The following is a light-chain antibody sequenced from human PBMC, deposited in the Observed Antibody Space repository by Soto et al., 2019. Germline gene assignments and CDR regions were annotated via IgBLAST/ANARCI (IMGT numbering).Light chain of an antibody. V-gene: IGKV3-20*01. CDR3: QQYTGPPTT. Sequence: EIVLTQSPATLSVSPGERATLSCRASQSVSSSYLACYQQKPGQAPRLLIYGASSRATGIPDRFSGSGSGTDFTLTITRLEPEDSAVYFCQQYTGPPTTFGQGTRLEIK. CDR1: QSVSSSY. CDR2: GAS. J-gene: IGKJ5*01.